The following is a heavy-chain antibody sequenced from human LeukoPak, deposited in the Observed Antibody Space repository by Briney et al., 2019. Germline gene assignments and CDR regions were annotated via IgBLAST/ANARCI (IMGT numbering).Heavy chain of an antibody. J-gene: IGHJ3*02. V-gene: IGHV1-46*01. D-gene: IGHD3-22*01. CDR3: ARDITMTGLYDSSGPDAFDI. CDR1: GYTFTSYY. CDR2: INPSGGST. Sequence: ASVKVSCKASGYTFTSYYMHWVRQAPGQGLEWMGIINPSGGSTSYAQKFQGRVTMTTDTSTSTAYMELRSLRSDDTAVYYCARDITMTGLYDSSGPDAFDIWGQGTMVTVSS.